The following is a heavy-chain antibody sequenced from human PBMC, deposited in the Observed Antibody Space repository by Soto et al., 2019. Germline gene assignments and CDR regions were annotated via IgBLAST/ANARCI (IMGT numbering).Heavy chain of an antibody. J-gene: IGHJ6*02. V-gene: IGHV5-10-1*01. Sequence: GESLKISCKGSGYSFTSYWISWVRQMPGKGLEWMGRIDPSDSYTSYSPSFQGHVTISAGKSISTAYLQWSSLKASDTAMYYCARLDCSGGSCTFYYYGMDVWGQGTTVTVSS. CDR2: IDPSDSYT. CDR3: ARLDCSGGSCTFYYYGMDV. CDR1: GYSFTSYW. D-gene: IGHD2-15*01.